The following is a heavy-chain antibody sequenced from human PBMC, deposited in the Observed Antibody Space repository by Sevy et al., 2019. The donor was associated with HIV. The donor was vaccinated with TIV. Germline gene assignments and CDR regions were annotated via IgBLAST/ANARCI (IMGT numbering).Heavy chain of an antibody. CDR3: AGGDTTMITDLDY. CDR2: VTSDGTT. CDR1: GLTLTTTG. J-gene: IGHJ4*02. Sequence: GGSLRLSCAASGLTLTTTGMSWVRQAPGKGLEWVAGVTSDGTTYYADSVRDLFTVSRDNSKNTLYLQLNILRADDTAVFYCAGGDTTMITDLDYWGQGTLVTVSA. V-gene: IGHV3-23*01. D-gene: IGHD3-16*01.